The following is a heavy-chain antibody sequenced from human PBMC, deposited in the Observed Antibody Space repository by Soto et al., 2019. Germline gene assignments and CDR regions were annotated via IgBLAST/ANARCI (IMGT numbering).Heavy chain of an antibody. CDR3: AKDLGRGSKNSYYGMDA. D-gene: IGHD5-12*01. CDR1: GFTFSSYA. CDR2: ISGSGGST. V-gene: IGHV3-23*01. Sequence: GGSLRLSCAASGFTFSSYAMSWVRQAPGKGLEWVSAISGSGGSTYYADSVKGRFTISRDNSKNTLYLQMNSLRAEDTAVYYCAKDLGRGSKNSYYGMDAWGQGTPVTVSS. J-gene: IGHJ6*02.